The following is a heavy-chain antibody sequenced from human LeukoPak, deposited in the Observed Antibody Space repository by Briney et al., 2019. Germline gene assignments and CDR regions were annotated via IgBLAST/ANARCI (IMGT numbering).Heavy chain of an antibody. CDR2: IYSAGGT. J-gene: IGHJ5*02. D-gene: IGHD2-21*01. V-gene: IGHV3-53*01. CDR1: GFTVSNHY. Sequence: GSLRLSCAASGFTVSNHYMNWVRPAAGKGLEWVALIYSAGGTYYADSVKGRFTISRDNSKNTLHLQMNSLRAEDTAVYYCVRNSGELGAWGQGTLVTVSS. CDR3: VRNSGELGA.